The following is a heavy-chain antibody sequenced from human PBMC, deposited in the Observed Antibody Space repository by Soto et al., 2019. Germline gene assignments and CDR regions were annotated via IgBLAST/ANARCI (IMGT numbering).Heavy chain of an antibody. CDR3: APRPYYDILTGYYDRYYYYGMDV. Sequence: QVQLVQSGAEVKKPGSSVKVSCKASGGTFSSYAISWVRQAPGQGLEWMGGIIPIFGTANYAQQFQGRVTITADESTSTAYMELSSLRSEDTAVYYCAPRPYYDILTGYYDRYYYYGMDVWGQGTTVTVSS. J-gene: IGHJ6*02. CDR2: IIPIFGTA. D-gene: IGHD3-9*01. CDR1: GGTFSSYA. V-gene: IGHV1-69*01.